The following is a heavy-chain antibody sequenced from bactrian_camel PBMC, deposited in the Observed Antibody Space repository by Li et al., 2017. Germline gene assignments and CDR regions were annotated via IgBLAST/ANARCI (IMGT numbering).Heavy chain of an antibody. CDR2: IRNDGAST. J-gene: IGHJ4*01. CDR1: GFTLSSYD. Sequence: VQLVESGGGSVQAGGSLRLSCAASGFTLSSYDMTWVRQGPGKGLEWVSGIRNDGASTYYADSVKGRFTISRDNAKNMVYLQLNSLKTDDTAMYYCARGCRWYSRWGQGTQVTVS. D-gene: IGHD6*01. CDR3: ARGCRWYSR. V-gene: IGHV3S40*01.